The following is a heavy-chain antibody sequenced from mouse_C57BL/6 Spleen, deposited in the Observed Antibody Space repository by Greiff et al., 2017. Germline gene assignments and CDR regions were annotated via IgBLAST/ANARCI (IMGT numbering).Heavy chain of an antibody. D-gene: IGHD1-1*01. CDR2: INPNNGGT. CDR1: GYTFTDYY. CDR3: APYGSSYLDY. J-gene: IGHJ2*01. V-gene: IGHV1-26*01. Sequence: VQLQQSGPELVKPGASVKISCKASGYTFTDYYMNWVKQSHGKSLEWIGDINPNNGGTSYNQKFKGKATLTVDKSSSTAYMELRSLTSEDSAVYYCAPYGSSYLDYWGQGTTLTVSS.